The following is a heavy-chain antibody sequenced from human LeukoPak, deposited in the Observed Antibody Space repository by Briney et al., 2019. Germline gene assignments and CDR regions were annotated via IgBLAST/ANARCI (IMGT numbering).Heavy chain of an antibody. CDR1: GVSISSYY. V-gene: IGHV4-59*01. CDR2: IYYSGST. CDR3: ARVSFVDTAMVTGYYYYYGMDV. J-gene: IGHJ6*02. D-gene: IGHD5-18*01. Sequence: PSETLSLTCTVSGVSISSYYWSWIRQPPGKGLEWIGYIYYSGSTNYNPSLKSRVTISVDTSKNQFSLKLSSVTAADTAVYYCARVSFVDTAMVTGYYYYYGMDVWGQGTTVTVSS.